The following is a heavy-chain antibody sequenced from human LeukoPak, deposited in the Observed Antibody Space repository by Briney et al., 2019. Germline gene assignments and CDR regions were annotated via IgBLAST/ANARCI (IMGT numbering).Heavy chain of an antibody. CDR3: TRSRSGYDSVY. V-gene: IGHV5-51*01. J-gene: IGHJ4*02. CDR2: INPGASDT. D-gene: IGHD5-12*01. Sequence: GEPLKISCKSSGYSVTSYWIGWMRQTPGKGLEWMGIINPGASDTRYSPSLQGHVTISADKSISAAYLQWSSLKASDTAVYYCTRSRSGYDSVYWGQGTLVTVSS. CDR1: GYSVTSYW.